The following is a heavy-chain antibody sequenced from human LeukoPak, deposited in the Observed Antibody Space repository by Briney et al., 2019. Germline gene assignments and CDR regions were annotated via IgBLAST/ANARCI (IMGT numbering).Heavy chain of an antibody. CDR2: INTAGSST. J-gene: IGHJ4*02. CDR3: AKARYSGSPALDF. V-gene: IGHV3-74*01. D-gene: IGHD1-26*01. Sequence: GGSLRLSCAASGFTFSSYWMHWVRQAPGKGLVWVSRINTAGSSTDYADSVKGRFTISRDNAKNTLYLQMNGLTTDDSALYYCAKARYSGSPALDFWGQGTLVIVSS. CDR1: GFTFSSYW.